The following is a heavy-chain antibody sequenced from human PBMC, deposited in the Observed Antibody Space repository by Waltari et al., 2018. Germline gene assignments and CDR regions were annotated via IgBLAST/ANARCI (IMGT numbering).Heavy chain of an antibody. CDR2: ISWDGGST. D-gene: IGHD3-16*01. Sequence: EVQLVESGGVVVQPGGSLRLSCAASGFTFDDYAMHWVRQAPGKGLEWVSLISWDGGSTYYADSVTGRFTISRDNSKNSLYLQMNSLRAEDTALYYCAKESPGLLMQRDWYFDLWGRGTLVTVSS. V-gene: IGHV3-43D*04. J-gene: IGHJ2*01. CDR3: AKESPGLLMQRDWYFDL. CDR1: GFTFDDYA.